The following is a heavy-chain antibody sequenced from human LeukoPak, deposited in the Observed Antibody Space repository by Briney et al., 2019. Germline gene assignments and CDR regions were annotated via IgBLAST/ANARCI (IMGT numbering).Heavy chain of an antibody. CDR2: INQDGSEI. CDR1: GFAFSGHW. D-gene: IGHD6-13*01. CDR3: ARDGVAAGVYFDC. V-gene: IGHV3-7*01. Sequence: PGGSLRLSCAASGFAFSGHWMSWVRQAPGKGLEWVANINQDGSEIYYLDSVKGRFTFSRDNAKSSLYLQMNNLRAEDTAVYYCARDGVAAGVYFDCWGQGTLVTVSS. J-gene: IGHJ4*02.